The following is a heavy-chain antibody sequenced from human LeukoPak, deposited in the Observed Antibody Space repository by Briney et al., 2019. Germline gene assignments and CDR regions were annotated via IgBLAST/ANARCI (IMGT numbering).Heavy chain of an antibody. CDR1: GYSISSGYY. D-gene: IGHD2-15*01. J-gene: IGHJ5*02. V-gene: IGHV4-38-2*02. Sequence: SETLSLTCTVSGYSISSGYYWGWIRQPPGKGLEWIGSIYHSGSTYYNPSLKSRVTISVDPSKNQFSLNLRSVTAADTAMYYCARDLHGYCSGGSCYSGGWFDPWGQGTLVTVSS. CDR3: ARDLHGYCSGGSCYSGGWFDP. CDR2: IYHSGST.